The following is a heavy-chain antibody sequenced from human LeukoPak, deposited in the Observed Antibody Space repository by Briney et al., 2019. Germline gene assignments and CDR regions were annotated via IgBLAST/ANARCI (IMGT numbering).Heavy chain of an antibody. CDR2: IGAYNGNT. Sequence: ASVKVSCKASGYTFTSYGISWVRQAPGQGLEWMGWIGAYNGNTNYAQKLQGRVTMTEDTSTDTAYMELSSLRSEDTAVYYCAIAGGRKQNHFDYWGQGTLVTVSS. V-gene: IGHV1-18*01. CDR1: GYTFTSYG. J-gene: IGHJ4*02. CDR3: AIAGGRKQNHFDY.